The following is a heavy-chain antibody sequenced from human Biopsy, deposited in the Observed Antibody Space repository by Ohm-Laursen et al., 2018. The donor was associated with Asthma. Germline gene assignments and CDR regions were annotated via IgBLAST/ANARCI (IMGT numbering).Heavy chain of an antibody. Sequence: SLRLSCAASGVDLSSYGMNWVRQAPGKGLEWVAVIAYDGSKKYYADSVKDRFTISRDNSKNTLYLQMNSLRGEDTAVYYCAKGRYKWNDGYYGLDVWGQGTTVTVSS. CDR3: AKGRYKWNDGYYGLDV. J-gene: IGHJ6*02. V-gene: IGHV3-30*18. CDR1: GVDLSSYG. D-gene: IGHD1-20*01. CDR2: IAYDGSKK.